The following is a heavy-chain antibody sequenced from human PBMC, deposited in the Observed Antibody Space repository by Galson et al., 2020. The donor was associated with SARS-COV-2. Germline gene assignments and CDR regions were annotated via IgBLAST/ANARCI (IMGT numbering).Heavy chain of an antibody. CDR3: ARAGWSRDGYNGDYYYGMDV. CDR1: GGTFSSYA. CDR2: IIPIFGTA. J-gene: IGHJ6*02. V-gene: IGHV1-69*13. Sequence: SVKVSCKASGGTFSSYAISWVRQAPGQGLEWMGGIIPIFGTANYAQKFQGRVTITADESTSTAYMELSSLRSEDTAVYYCARAGWSRDGYNGDYYYGMDVWGQGTTVTVSS. D-gene: IGHD5-12*01.